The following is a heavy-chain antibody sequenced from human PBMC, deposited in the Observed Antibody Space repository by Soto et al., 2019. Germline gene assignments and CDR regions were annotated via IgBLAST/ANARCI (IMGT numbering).Heavy chain of an antibody. V-gene: IGHV3-23*01. J-gene: IGHJ4*02. CDR2: ISSTGGGT. CDR3: AKDRRAGGNSAFYFDF. CDR1: GLKFINYA. D-gene: IGHD3-16*01. Sequence: GGSLRLSCASSGLKFINYAMSWVRQAPGKGLEWVSLISSTGGGTYYADSVKGRFTISRDNSHNTLYLQVHSLTAEDTAVYYCAKDRRAGGNSAFYFDFWGQGAQVTVSS.